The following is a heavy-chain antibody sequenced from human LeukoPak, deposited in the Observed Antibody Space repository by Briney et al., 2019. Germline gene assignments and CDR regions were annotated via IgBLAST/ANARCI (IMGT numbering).Heavy chain of an antibody. CDR3: ARDSYYGSGSYIYFDY. V-gene: IGHV1-2*02. Sequence: ASVKVSCKASGYTFTVYYMHWVRQAPGQGLERMGWINPNSGGTNYAQKFQGRVTMTRDTSISTAYMELSRLRSDDTAVYYCARDSYYGSGSYIYFDYWGQGTLVTVSS. D-gene: IGHD3-10*01. CDR1: GYTFTVYY. J-gene: IGHJ4*02. CDR2: INPNSGGT.